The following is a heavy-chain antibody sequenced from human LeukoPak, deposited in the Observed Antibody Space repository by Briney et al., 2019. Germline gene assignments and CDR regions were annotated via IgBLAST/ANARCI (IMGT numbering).Heavy chain of an antibody. V-gene: IGHV3-30*18. CDR1: GFTFSSYG. D-gene: IGHD2-2*02. Sequence: GGSLRLSCAASGFTFSSYGMHWVRQAPGKGLEWVAVISYDGSNKYYADSVKGRFTISRDNSKNTLYLQMNSLRAEDTAVYYCAKVGGYCSSTSCYTGPGAFDIWGQGTMVTVSS. CDR3: AKVGGYCSSTSCYTGPGAFDI. J-gene: IGHJ3*02. CDR2: ISYDGSNK.